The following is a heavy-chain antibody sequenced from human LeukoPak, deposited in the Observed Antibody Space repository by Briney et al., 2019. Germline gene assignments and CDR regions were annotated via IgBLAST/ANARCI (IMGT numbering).Heavy chain of an antibody. Sequence: SQTLSLTCTVSGGSLSSGDYYWRWIRQPPGKGLEGIGYIYYSGSTYYNPSLKSRVTISVDTSKNQFSLKLSSVTAADTAVYYCARVLPIVVVPAAAVGGYGMDVWGQGTTVTVSS. J-gene: IGHJ6*02. V-gene: IGHV4-30-4*01. CDR2: IYYSGST. D-gene: IGHD2-2*01. CDR1: GGSLSSGDYY. CDR3: ARVLPIVVVPAAAVGGYGMDV.